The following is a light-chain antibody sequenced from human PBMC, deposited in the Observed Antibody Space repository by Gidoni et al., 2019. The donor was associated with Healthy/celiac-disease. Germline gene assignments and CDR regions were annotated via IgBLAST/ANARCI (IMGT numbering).Light chain of an antibody. V-gene: IGLV1-40*01. CDR3: QSYDSSLSGHVV. CDR2: GNS. Sequence: QSVLTQPPSVSGAPGQRVTISCTGSSSNIGAGYDVHWYQQLPGTAPKLLIYGNSKRHSGVPDRFSGSKSGTSASLAITGLQAEDEADYYCQSYDSSLSGHVVFGGGTKLTVL. CDR1: SSNIGAGYD. J-gene: IGLJ2*01.